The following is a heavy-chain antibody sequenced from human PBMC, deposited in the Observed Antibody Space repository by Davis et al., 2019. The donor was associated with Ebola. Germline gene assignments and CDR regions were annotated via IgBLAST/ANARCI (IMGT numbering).Heavy chain of an antibody. CDR2: INHSGST. V-gene: IGHV4-34*01. D-gene: IGHD6-19*01. Sequence: SETLSLTCAVYGGSFSAYYWSWIRQPPGKGLEWIGEINHSGSTNYNPSLKSRVTISVDTSKNQFSLKLSSVTAADTAVYYCARGLAVPRYWGQGTLVTVSS. J-gene: IGHJ4*02. CDR3: ARGLAVPRY. CDR1: GGSFSAYY.